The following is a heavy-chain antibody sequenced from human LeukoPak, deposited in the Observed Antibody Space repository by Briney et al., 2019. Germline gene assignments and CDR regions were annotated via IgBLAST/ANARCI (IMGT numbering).Heavy chain of an antibody. CDR3: ARVSIAVAGVWGQKHSYYYYMDV. Sequence: PGGPLRLSCAASGFTFSSYSMNWVRQAPGKGLEWVANIKQDGSEKYYVDSVRGRFTISRDNAKNSLYLQMNSLRAEDTAVYYCARVSIAVAGVWGQKHSYYYYMDVWGKGTTVTVSS. D-gene: IGHD6-19*01. CDR2: IKQDGSEK. J-gene: IGHJ6*03. V-gene: IGHV3-7*01. CDR1: GFTFSSYS.